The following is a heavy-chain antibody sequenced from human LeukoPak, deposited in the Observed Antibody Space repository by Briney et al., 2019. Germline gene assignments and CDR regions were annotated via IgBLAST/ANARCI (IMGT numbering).Heavy chain of an antibody. D-gene: IGHD3-9*01. CDR2: IWYDGSNK. CDR3: AKARRHYDILTGYEY. CDR1: GFTFSSYG. Sequence: GGSLRLSCAASGFTFSSYGMHWVRQAPGKGLEWVAGIWYDGSNKYYADSVKGRFTISRDNSKDTLYLQMNSLRAEDTAVYYCAKARRHYDILTGYEYWGQGTLVTVSS. J-gene: IGHJ4*02. V-gene: IGHV3-33*06.